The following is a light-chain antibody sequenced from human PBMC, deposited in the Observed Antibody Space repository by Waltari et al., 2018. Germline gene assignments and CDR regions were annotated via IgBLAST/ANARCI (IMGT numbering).Light chain of an antibody. V-gene: IGKV1-39*01. Sequence: DFQMTQSPSSLSASVGDRVNITCRASENVYNFLNWYQQKPGKAPKILIHKTSSLQSGVPSRFSGSGSGTDYTFTISSLQSEDVATYYCQQNYVTPYSFGQGTKVEIK. CDR3: QQNYVTPYS. CDR1: ENVYNF. CDR2: KTS. J-gene: IGKJ2*03.